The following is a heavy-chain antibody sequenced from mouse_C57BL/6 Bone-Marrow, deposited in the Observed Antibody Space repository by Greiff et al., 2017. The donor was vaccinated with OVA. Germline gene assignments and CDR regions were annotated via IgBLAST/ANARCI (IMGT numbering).Heavy chain of an antibody. D-gene: IGHD2-2*01. J-gene: IGHJ4*01. V-gene: IGHV14-3*01. CDR3: ARGLPYYYAMDY. CDR1: GYTFTSYW. Sequence: VQLQQPGAELVKPGASVKVSCKASGYTFTSYWMHWVKQRPEQGLEWIGRIDPANGNTKYAPKFQGKATITADTSSNTAYLQLSSLTSEDTAIYYCARGLPYYYAMDYWGQGTSVTVSS. CDR2: IDPANGNT.